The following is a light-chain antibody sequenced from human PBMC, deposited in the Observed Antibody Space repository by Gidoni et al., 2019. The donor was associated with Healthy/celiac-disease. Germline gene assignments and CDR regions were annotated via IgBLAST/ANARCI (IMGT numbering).Light chain of an antibody. CDR2: QDS. CDR3: QAWDSSTARYV. J-gene: IGLJ1*01. V-gene: IGLV3-1*01. CDR1: KLGDKY. Sequence: SYELTQPPSVSVSPGQTASITCSGDKLGDKYACWYQQTPGQSPVLVIYQDSKRPSGIPERFSGSNSGNTATLTISGTQAMDEADYYCQAWDSSTARYVFGTGTKVTVL.